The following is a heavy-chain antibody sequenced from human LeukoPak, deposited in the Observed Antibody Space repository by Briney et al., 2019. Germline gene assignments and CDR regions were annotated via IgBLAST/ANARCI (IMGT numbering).Heavy chain of an antibody. D-gene: IGHD2/OR15-2a*01. Sequence: SETLSLTCAVYGGSLSGNFWSWIRQPPGKGLEWVGEISHSGSTNYSPSLKSRLTISVDTSKNQFSLRLSSVTAADTAVYYCARDFSGPLDYWGQGTLVTVSS. CDR1: GGSLSGNF. CDR2: ISHSGST. V-gene: IGHV4-34*01. J-gene: IGHJ4*02. CDR3: ARDFSGPLDY.